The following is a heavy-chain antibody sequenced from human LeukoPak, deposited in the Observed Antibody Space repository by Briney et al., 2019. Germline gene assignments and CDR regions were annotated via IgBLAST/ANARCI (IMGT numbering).Heavy chain of an antibody. CDR3: ARASTTFDD. Sequence: SETLSLTCSVSGGSITSYYWSWIRQPPGKGLEWIGHVSDGGRTNYSPSLRSRVSISVDTSKNQFSLKLNSVTAADTAGYFCARASTTFDDWGQGTLVTVSS. J-gene: IGHJ4*02. CDR2: VSDGGRT. V-gene: IGHV4-59*01. D-gene: IGHD1-14*01. CDR1: GGSITSYY.